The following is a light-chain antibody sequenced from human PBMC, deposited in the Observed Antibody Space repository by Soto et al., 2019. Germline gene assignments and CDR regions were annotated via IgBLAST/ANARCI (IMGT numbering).Light chain of an antibody. J-gene: IGLJ3*02. Sequence: QAVVTQPPSVSGAPGQRVTISCTGSSSNIGAYYGVHWYQQLPGTAPKLLIYGNINRPSGVPDRFSGSKSGTSASLAITGLQAEDEADYYCQSYDSSLSGWVFGGGTKLTVL. V-gene: IGLV1-40*01. CDR2: GNI. CDR1: SSNIGAYYG. CDR3: QSYDSSLSGWV.